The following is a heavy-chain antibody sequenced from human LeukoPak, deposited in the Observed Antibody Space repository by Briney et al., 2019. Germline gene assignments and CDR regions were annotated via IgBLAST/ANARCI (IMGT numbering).Heavy chain of an antibody. V-gene: IGHV3-21*01. D-gene: IGHD2-2*01. CDR1: GFTFSSYS. Sequence: GGSLRLSCAASGFTFSSYSMNWVRQAPGKGLEWVSSISSSSSYIYYADSVKGRFTISRDNAKNSLYLQMNSLSAEDTAVYYCARALLGYCSSTSCLGTFDPWGQGTLVTVSS. J-gene: IGHJ5*02. CDR2: ISSSSSYI. CDR3: ARALLGYCSSTSCLGTFDP.